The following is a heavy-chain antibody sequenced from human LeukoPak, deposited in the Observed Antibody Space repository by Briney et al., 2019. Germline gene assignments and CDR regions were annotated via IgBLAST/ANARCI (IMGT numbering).Heavy chain of an antibody. J-gene: IGHJ5*02. CDR3: ARDRGIVGFDP. CDR1: GFTFSSYG. D-gene: IGHD1-26*01. Sequence: GRSLRLSCAASGFTFSSYGMHWVRQAPGKGLEWVAVIWYDGSNKYYADSVKGRFTISRDNSKNTLYLQMNSLRAEDTAVYYCARDRGIVGFDPWGQGTLATVSS. CDR2: IWYDGSNK. V-gene: IGHV3-33*01.